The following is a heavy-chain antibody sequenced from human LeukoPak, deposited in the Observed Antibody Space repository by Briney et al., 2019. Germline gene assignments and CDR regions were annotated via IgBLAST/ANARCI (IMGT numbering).Heavy chain of an antibody. CDR3: VKESAAYASCHLDY. Sequence: GGSLRLSCAASGFTFNIFGMHWVRQVPGNGLEWVAVLWADGNTAHYADSVKGRFTISRDSSENTLYLQMNSLRSEDTAVYYCVKESAAYASCHLDYWGQGTLVTVSS. V-gene: IGHV3-33*06. D-gene: IGHD2-21*01. CDR2: LWADGNTA. CDR1: GFTFNIFG. J-gene: IGHJ4*02.